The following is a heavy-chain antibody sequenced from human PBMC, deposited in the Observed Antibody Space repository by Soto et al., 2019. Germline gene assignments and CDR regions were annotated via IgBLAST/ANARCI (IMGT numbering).Heavy chain of an antibody. V-gene: IGHV3-23*01. Sequence: EVQLLESGGGLVQPGGSLRLSCAASGFTFSSYAMSWVRQAPGKGLEWVSAISSTSAYIYYRDSVQGRFTISRDNAKNSLFLQMNSLTAEDTALYYCAREKSGADAWFFDLWGRGALVTVSS. D-gene: IGHD1-26*01. CDR1: GFTFSSYA. CDR3: AREKSGADAWFFDL. J-gene: IGHJ2*01. CDR2: ISSTSAYI.